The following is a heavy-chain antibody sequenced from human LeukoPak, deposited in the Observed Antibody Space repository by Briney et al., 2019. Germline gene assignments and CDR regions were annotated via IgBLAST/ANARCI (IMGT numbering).Heavy chain of an antibody. CDR3: ARVGPYIEVDP. V-gene: IGHV4-59*08. CDR2: VYYTGST. CDR1: GGSISSYY. J-gene: IGHJ5*02. Sequence: SETLSLTCTVSGGSISSYYWSWVRQPPGKGLEWIGFVYYTGSTDYNPSLKSRVTISVDTSKNQFSLQLSSLTASDTAVYYCARVGPYIEVDPWGQGTLVIVSS. D-gene: IGHD5-12*01.